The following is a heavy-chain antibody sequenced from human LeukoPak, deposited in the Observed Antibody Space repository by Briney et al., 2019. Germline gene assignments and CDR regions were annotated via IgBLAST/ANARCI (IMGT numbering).Heavy chain of an antibody. J-gene: IGHJ4*02. V-gene: IGHV3-74*01. CDR3: VSFYETY. CDR2: INSDGRWT. D-gene: IGHD2/OR15-2a*01. CDR1: GFIFRNYW. Sequence: GGSLRLSCAASGFIFRNYWMHWVRQVPGKGLVWVSHINSDGRWTSYADSVKGRFTISKDNAKNTVYLQMNSLRAEDTAVYYCVSFYETYWGRGTLVTVSS.